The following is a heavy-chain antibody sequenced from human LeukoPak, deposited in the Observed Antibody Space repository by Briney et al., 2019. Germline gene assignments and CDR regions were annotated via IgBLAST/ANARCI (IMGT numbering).Heavy chain of an antibody. J-gene: IGHJ4*02. V-gene: IGHV3-23*01. CDR1: GFTFSSYW. CDR3: ASASSGPGGALNY. CDR2: ISGSGGST. Sequence: GGSLRLSCAASGFTFSSYWMSWVRQAPGKGLEWVSAISGSGGSTYYADSVKGRFTISRDNSKNTLYLQMNSLRAEDTAVYYCASASSGPGGALNYWGQGTLVTVSS. D-gene: IGHD6-19*01.